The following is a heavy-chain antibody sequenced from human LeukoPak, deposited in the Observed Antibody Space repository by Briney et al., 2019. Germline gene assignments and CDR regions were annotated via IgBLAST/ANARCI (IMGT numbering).Heavy chain of an antibody. Sequence: SVKVSCKASGGTFSSYDISWVRQAPGQGLEWMGRIIPIFGIANYAQKFQGRVTITADKYTSTAYMELSSLRSEDTAVYYCAIGTLIVGATSPFDYWGQGTLVTVSS. CDR1: GGTFSSYD. CDR3: AIGTLIVGATSPFDY. CDR2: IIPIFGIA. V-gene: IGHV1-69*04. J-gene: IGHJ4*02. D-gene: IGHD1-26*01.